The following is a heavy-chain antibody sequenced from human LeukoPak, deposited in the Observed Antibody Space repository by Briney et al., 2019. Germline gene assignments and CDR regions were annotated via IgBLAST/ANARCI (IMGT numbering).Heavy chain of an antibody. Sequence: SETLSLTCTVSGGSMSNYYWNWIRQPPGKGLEWIGYMFYTGSGKYNPSLKSPVTISVDTSKRQISLKLTSVTAADTAVYYCATNLPGYSYGYWVAWGQGTLVTVSS. D-gene: IGHD5-18*01. V-gene: IGHV4-59*01. CDR3: ATNLPGYSYGYWVA. J-gene: IGHJ5*02. CDR2: MFYTGSG. CDR1: GGSMSNYY.